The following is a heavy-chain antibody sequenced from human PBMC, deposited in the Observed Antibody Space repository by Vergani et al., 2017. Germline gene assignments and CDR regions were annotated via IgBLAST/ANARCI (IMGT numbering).Heavy chain of an antibody. CDR3: ARGLFLGIVGATPFDY. D-gene: IGHD1-26*01. CDR1: GFTFSSYW. Sequence: EVQLVESGGGLVQPGGSLRLSCAASGFTFSSYWMHWVRQAPGKGLVWVSRINSDGSSTSYADSVKGRFTISRDNAKNTLYLQMNSLRAEDTAVYYCARGLFLGIVGATPFDYWGQGTLVTVSS. V-gene: IGHV3-74*01. J-gene: IGHJ4*02. CDR2: INSDGSST.